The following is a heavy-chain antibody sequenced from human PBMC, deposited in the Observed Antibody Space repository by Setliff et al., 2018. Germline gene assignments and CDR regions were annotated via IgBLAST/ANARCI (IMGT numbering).Heavy chain of an antibody. Sequence: PSETLSLTCTVSGDSISSSSYYWGWIRQPPGKGLEWVANIKQDGSEKYYVDSVKGRFTISRDNAKNSLYLQMNSLRAEDTAVYYCARDGGEYWGQGTLVTVSS. J-gene: IGHJ4*02. D-gene: IGHD3-16*01. CDR1: GDSISSSSYY. CDR3: ARDGGEY. CDR2: IKQDGSEK. V-gene: IGHV3-7*01.